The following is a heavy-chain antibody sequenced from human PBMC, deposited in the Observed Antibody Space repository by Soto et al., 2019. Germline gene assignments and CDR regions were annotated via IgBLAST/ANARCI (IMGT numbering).Heavy chain of an antibody. J-gene: IGHJ6*02. CDR3: AKDLTRTTVIYYYYGMDV. Sequence: PGGSLRLSCAASGFTFSSYGMHWVRQAPGKGLEWVAVISYDGSNKYYADSVKGRFTISRDNSKNTLYLQMNSLRAEDTAVYYCAKDLTRTTVIYYYYGMDVWGQGTTVTVS. CDR1: GFTFSSYG. CDR2: ISYDGSNK. V-gene: IGHV3-30*18. D-gene: IGHD4-4*01.